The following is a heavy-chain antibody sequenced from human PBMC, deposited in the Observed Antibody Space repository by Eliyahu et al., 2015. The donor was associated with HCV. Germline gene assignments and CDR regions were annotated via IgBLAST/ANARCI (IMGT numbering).Heavy chain of an antibody. V-gene: IGHV3-23*01. CDR3: AKDRGSSSWYYVYY. D-gene: IGHD6-13*01. CDR1: GFXFSSCYA. Sequence: EVQLLESGGGLVQPGGSLRLSCAASGFXFSSCYAMSWVRQAPGKGLEWVSAISGSGGSTYYADSVKGRFTISRDNSKNTLYLQMNSLRAEDTAVYYCAKDRGSSSWYYVYYWGQGTLVTVSS. J-gene: IGHJ4*02. CDR2: ISGSGGST.